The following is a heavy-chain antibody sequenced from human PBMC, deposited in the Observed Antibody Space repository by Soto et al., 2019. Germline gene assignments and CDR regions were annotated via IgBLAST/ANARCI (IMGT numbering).Heavy chain of an antibody. CDR3: ARGRSSSWSLFYSYYGMDV. CDR1: GYTFTSYG. J-gene: IGHJ6*02. V-gene: IGHV1-18*01. Sequence: ASVKVSCKASGYTFTSYGISWVRQAPGQGLEWMGWISAYNGNTNYAQKLQGRVTMTTDTSTSTAYMELRSLRSDDTAVYYCARGRSSSWSLFYSYYGMDVWGQGTTVTVSS. D-gene: IGHD6-13*01. CDR2: ISAYNGNT.